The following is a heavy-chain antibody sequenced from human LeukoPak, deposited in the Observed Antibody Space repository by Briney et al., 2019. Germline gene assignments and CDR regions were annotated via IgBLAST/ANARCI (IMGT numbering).Heavy chain of an antibody. Sequence: GESLKISCKGSGYSFTSYWIGWVRQMPGKGLEWMGIIYPGDSDTRYSPSFQGQVTISADKSISTAYLQWSSLKASDTAMYYCARQAYCGGDRYSRLVPGWFDPWGQGTLVTVSS. V-gene: IGHV5-51*01. CDR2: IYPGDSDT. D-gene: IGHD2-21*02. CDR3: ARQAYCGGDRYSRLVPGWFDP. CDR1: GYSFTSYW. J-gene: IGHJ5*02.